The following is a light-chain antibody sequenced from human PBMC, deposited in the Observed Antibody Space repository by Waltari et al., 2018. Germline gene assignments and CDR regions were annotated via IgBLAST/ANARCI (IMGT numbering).Light chain of an antibody. CDR3: CSYAGTIPFV. J-gene: IGLJ1*01. CDR1: SSDIGSFNL. V-gene: IGLV2-23*02. CDR2: EVS. Sequence: QSALTQTASVSGSLGQSITISCTGTSSDIGSFNLVSWYQQHPGKAPKLMIYEVSQRPSGVSNRFSGSKSANTASLTISGLQAEDEADYYCCSYAGTIPFVFGTGTKVTVL.